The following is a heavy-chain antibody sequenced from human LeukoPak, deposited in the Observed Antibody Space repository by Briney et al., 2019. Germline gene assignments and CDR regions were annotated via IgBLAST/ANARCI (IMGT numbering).Heavy chain of an antibody. J-gene: IGHJ3*02. CDR1: GFTFGDYA. D-gene: IGHD2-2*01. CDR3: TRDMYRAFDI. Sequence: GGSLRLSCTASGFTFGDYAMSWVRQAPGKGREWVGFIRSKAYGGTTEYAASVKGRFTISRDDSKSIAYLQMNSLKTEDTAVYYCTRDMYRAFDIWGQGTMVTVSS. V-gene: IGHV3-49*04. CDR2: IRSKAYGGTT.